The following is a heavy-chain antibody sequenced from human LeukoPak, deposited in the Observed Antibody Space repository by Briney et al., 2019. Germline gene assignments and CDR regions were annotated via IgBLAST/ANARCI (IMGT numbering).Heavy chain of an antibody. CDR3: AKGPGAAVGKRYIQH. D-gene: IGHD6-13*01. CDR2: ISWNSGSI. J-gene: IGHJ1*01. V-gene: IGHV3-9*01. Sequence: GESLRLSCAASGFTFDDYAMHWVRQAPGKGLEWVSSISWNSGSIGYADSVKGRFTISRDNSKNSLSPQMNSLRAEDTALYYCAKGPGAAVGKRYIQHWGQGTLVTVSS. CDR1: GFTFDDYA.